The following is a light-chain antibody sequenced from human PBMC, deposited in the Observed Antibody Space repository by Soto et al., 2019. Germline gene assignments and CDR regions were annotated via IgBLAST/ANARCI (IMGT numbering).Light chain of an antibody. V-gene: IGKV3-20*01. CDR3: QQYGSSPHT. Sequence: EIVLTQSPGTLSLSPGERATLSCRASQSVSSSYLAWYQQKPGQAPRLLIYGASSRATGIPDRFSGSGSGTDFTLTISRLEPEDFAVYYCQQYGSSPHTVGQGTQLEIK. CDR2: GAS. J-gene: IGKJ2*01. CDR1: QSVSSSY.